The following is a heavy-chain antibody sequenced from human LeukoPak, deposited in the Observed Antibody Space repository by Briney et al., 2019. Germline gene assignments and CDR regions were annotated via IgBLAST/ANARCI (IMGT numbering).Heavy chain of an antibody. V-gene: IGHV3-73*01. J-gene: IGHJ4*02. CDR2: IKSKAAIYAT. CDR3: TTYGDYAPGSDY. D-gene: IGHD4-17*01. CDR1: GFTFSGSA. Sequence: PGGSLRPSCAASGFTFSGSAIHWVRQASGKGLEWVGRIKSKAAIYATAYAASVKGRFTISRDDSENTAYLQMNSLKTEDTAVYYCTTYGDYAPGSDYWGQGTLVTVSS.